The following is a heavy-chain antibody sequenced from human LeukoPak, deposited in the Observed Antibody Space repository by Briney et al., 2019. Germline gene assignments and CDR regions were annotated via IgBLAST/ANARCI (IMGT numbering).Heavy chain of an antibody. CDR2: IIPILGIA. J-gene: IGHJ1*01. V-gene: IGHV1-69*10. Sequence: GASVKVSCKASGGTFSSYAISWVRQAPGQGLEWMGGIIPILGIANYAQKFQGRVTITADKSTSTAYMELSSLRSEDMAVYYCARGLPVPYYYDSSGYTEYFQHWGQGTLVTVSS. CDR1: GGTFSSYA. D-gene: IGHD3-22*01. CDR3: ARGLPVPYYYDSSGYTEYFQH.